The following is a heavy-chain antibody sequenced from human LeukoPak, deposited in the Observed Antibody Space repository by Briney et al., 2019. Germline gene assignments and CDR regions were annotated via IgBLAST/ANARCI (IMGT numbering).Heavy chain of an antibody. CDR1: GYSFAGYY. D-gene: IGHD6-13*01. Sequence: ASVTVSCKASGYSFAGYYIHWVRQAPGQGLEWMGWINPNSGSTNYAQKFQGRVTMTRDTSISTAYMELSRLRSDDTAVYYCATGPGYSSAWYYYWGQGTLVTVSS. CDR2: INPNSGST. J-gene: IGHJ4*02. CDR3: ATGPGYSSAWYYY. V-gene: IGHV1-2*02.